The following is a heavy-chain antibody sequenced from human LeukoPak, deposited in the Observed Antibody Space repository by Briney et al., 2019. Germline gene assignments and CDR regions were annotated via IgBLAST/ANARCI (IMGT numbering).Heavy chain of an antibody. CDR2: IYYSGST. CDR1: GGSISSYY. D-gene: IGHD2-8*01. CDR3: ARGARGSIVLMVYGDNWFDP. V-gene: IGHV4-59*01. Sequence: SETLSLTCTVSGGSISSYYWSWIRQPPGKGLEWIGYIYYSGSTNYNPSLESRVTISVDTSKNQFSLKLSSVTAADTAVYYCARGARGSIVLMVYGDNWFDPWGQGTLVTVSS. J-gene: IGHJ5*02.